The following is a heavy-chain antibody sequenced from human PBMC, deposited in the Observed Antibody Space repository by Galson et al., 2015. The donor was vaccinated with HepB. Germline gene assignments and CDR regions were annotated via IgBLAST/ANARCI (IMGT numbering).Heavy chain of an antibody. D-gene: IGHD1-20*01. CDR3: AKAVQGIFGIDAFDI. V-gene: IGHV1-46*01. CDR1: GYTFTRYY. J-gene: IGHJ3*02. CDR2: INPSGGST. Sequence: SVKVSCKASGYTFTRYYMQWVRQAPGQGLEWMGIINPSGGSTSYAQKFQGRVTMTRDTSTSTVYMELSSLRSEDTAVYYCAKAVQGIFGIDAFDIWGQGTLVTVSS.